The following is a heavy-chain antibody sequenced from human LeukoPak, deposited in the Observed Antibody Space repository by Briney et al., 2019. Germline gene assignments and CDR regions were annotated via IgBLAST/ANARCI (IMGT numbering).Heavy chain of an antibody. J-gene: IGHJ4*02. V-gene: IGHV3-21*01. CDR1: GVTFSDYYS. D-gene: IGHD3-22*01. Sequence: GGSLRLSCSASGVTFSDYYSMNWVRQAPGKGLEWVSVISGSGRYIYYGDSVRGRFTISRDNSKNTLYLQMNSLRAEDTAVYYCAKDSSVYYYDSRSLDYWGQGTLVTVSS. CDR3: AKDSSVYYYDSRSLDY. CDR2: ISGSGRYI.